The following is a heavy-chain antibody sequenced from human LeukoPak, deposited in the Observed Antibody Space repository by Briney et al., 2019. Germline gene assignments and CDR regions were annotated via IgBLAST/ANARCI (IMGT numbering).Heavy chain of an antibody. J-gene: IGHJ3*02. V-gene: IGHV4-59*12. CDR2: IYYSGST. Sequence: SETLSLTCTVSGGSISSYYWSWIRQPPGKGLEWIGYIYYSGSTNYNPSLKSRVTISVDRSKNQFSLKLTSATAADTAVYYCASKIDAFDIWGQGTMVIVSS. CDR3: ASKIDAFDI. CDR1: GGSISSYY.